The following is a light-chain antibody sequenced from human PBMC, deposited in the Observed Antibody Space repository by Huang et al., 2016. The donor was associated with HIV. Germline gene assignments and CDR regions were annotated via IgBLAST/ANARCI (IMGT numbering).Light chain of an antibody. CDR1: QGISKS. V-gene: IGKV1-NL1*01. Sequence: DIQMTQSPSSLSASVGDRVTIICRASQGISKSLAWYQQKPGKAPKLLLYATSKLESVIPSRFSGSGSGTHYTLTISTLQPEDLATYYCQQYQSVPWTFGQGTKVAI. CDR3: QQYQSVPWT. J-gene: IGKJ1*01. CDR2: ATS.